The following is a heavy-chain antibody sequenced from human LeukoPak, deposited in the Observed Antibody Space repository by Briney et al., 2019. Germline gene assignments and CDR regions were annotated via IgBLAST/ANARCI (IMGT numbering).Heavy chain of an antibody. V-gene: IGHV4-59*08. CDR1: GDSISNYY. CDR3: ARLGKTYYMDV. Sequence: SETLSLTCTVSGDSISNYYWTWIRQAPGKGLEWIGNLYHSGAADYNPSLKTRVTTSVDTSKDQFSLSLRSSTAADTAVYFCARLGKTYYMDVWGTGTTVTVSS. J-gene: IGHJ6*03. D-gene: IGHD1/OR15-1a*01. CDR2: LYHSGAA.